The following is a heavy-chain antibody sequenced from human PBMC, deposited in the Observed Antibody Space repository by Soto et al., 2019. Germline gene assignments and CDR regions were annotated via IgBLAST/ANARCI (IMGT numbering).Heavy chain of an antibody. CDR2: THYSRSA. Sequence: QVQLQESGPGLVKPSQTLSLTCTVSGGSISDGGYFWSWIRQRPGTGLEWIGYTHYSRSAYYHPSLKSRVTISLDTSKRQFSLRLSSVTAADTAVYYCARLHGTGSYYHYYYGIDVWGQGTTVTVSS. CDR1: GGSISDGGYF. CDR3: ARLHGTGSYYHYYYGIDV. D-gene: IGHD3-10*01. J-gene: IGHJ6*02. V-gene: IGHV4-31*03.